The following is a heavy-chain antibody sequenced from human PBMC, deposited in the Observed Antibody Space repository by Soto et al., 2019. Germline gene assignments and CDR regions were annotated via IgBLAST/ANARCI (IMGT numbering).Heavy chain of an antibody. CDR3: AKEGGSQTSRWGYYYYGMDV. D-gene: IGHD2-2*01. V-gene: IGHV3-30*18. Sequence: PGGSLRLSCEASGFTFNDYSMDWVRQAPEKGLEWVAVISYDGSNKYYADSVKGRFTISRDNSKNTLYLQMNSLRAEDTAVYYCAKEGGSQTSRWGYYYYGMDVWGQGTTVTVSS. J-gene: IGHJ6*02. CDR2: ISYDGSNK. CDR1: GFTFNDYS.